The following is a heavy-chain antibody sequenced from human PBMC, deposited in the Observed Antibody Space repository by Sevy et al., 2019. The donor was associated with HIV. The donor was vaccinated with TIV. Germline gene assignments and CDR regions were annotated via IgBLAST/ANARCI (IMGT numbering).Heavy chain of an antibody. Sequence: SETLSLTCTVSGGSISSSSYYWGWIRQPPGKGLEWIGSIYYSGSTYYNPSLKSRFTISVDTSKNQFSLKLSSVTAADTAVYYCARQAVTTPRWYNYYYYYYMDVWGKGTTVTVSS. D-gene: IGHD4-4*01. J-gene: IGHJ6*03. CDR1: GGSISSSSYY. CDR2: IYYSGST. V-gene: IGHV4-39*01. CDR3: ARQAVTTPRWYNYYYYYYMDV.